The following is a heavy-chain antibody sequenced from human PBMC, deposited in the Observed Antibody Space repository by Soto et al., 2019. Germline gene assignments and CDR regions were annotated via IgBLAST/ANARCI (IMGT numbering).Heavy chain of an antibody. CDR2: IKSKSAGETP. J-gene: IGHJ4*02. V-gene: IGHV3-15*01. Sequence: EVHLVESGGGLVKPGGSLRLSCAASGFSFSNVWMNWVRQAPGKGLEWVGGIKSKSAGETPDSAAPVKVRFTISRDNSKSKIYLQMNSLKSEAIAVYYCTSDLCPGGYDWNGYWGQGTLFSVSA. CDR1: GFSFSNVW. CDR3: TSDLCPGGYDWNGY. D-gene: IGHD5-12*01.